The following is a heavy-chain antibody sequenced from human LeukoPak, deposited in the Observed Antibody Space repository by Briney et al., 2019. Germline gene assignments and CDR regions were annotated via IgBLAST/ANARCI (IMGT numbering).Heavy chain of an antibody. CDR2: IYPGDSDT. CDR1: GXSFSSYC. V-gene: IGHV5-51*01. CDR3: ARGRGVTIVWYWFDP. Sequence: GESLKISFQGSGXSFSSYCIGWVRQMPGKGLEWMGIIYPGDSDTRYSPSFQGQVTISADKSISTAYLQWSSLKASDTAMYYCARGRGVTIVWYWFDPWAQGTLVTVSS. J-gene: IGHJ5*02. D-gene: IGHD4-17*01.